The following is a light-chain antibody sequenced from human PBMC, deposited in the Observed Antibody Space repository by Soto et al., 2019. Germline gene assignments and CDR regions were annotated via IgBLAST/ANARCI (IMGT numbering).Light chain of an antibody. CDR2: SDN. Sequence: QPVLTQPPSASGTPGQRVTISCSGSSSNLGSNSVNWYQQVPGTAPKLLISSDNQRPSGVPDRCSGSQSGTSASLAISGLQSEDEADYHCGAWDDSLNGWVFGGGTKLTVL. J-gene: IGLJ3*02. CDR3: GAWDDSLNGWV. CDR1: SSNLGSNS. V-gene: IGLV1-44*01.